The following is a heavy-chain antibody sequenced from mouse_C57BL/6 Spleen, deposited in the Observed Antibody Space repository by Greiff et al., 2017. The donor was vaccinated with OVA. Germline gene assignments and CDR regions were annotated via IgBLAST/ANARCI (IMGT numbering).Heavy chain of an antibody. D-gene: IGHD2-4*01. J-gene: IGHJ3*01. CDR1: GYAFSSYW. Sequence: LVESGAELVKPGASVKISCKASGYAFSSYWMNWVKQRPGKGLEWIGQIYPGDGDTNYNGKFKGKATLTADKSSSTAYMQLSSLTSEDSAVYFCARGDYDSWFAYWGQGTLVTVSA. CDR3: ARGDYDSWFAY. CDR2: IYPGDGDT. V-gene: IGHV1-80*01.